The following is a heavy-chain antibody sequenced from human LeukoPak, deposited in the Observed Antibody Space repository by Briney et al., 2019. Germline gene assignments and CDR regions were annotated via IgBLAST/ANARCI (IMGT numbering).Heavy chain of an antibody. V-gene: IGHV1-18*01. CDR3: ARRDNVGDASDI. J-gene: IGHJ3*02. D-gene: IGHD3-10*01. Sequence: ASVKVSCKASGYTFTKYAVNWVRQAPGQGLEWMGWIGTYNGNTKYPQRLQGRVTMTTDTSTRTVYMELRSLRSDDTAVYYCARRDNVGDASDIWGQGTMVTVSS. CDR1: GYTFTKYA. CDR2: IGTYNGNT.